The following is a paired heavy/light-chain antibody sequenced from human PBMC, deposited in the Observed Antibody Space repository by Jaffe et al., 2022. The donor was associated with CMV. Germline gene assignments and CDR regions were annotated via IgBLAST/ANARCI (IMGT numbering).Light chain of an antibody. CDR2: GNN. Sequence: QSVLTQPPSVSGAPGQRVTISCTGSSSNIGAGYDVHWYQQLPGTAPKLLIYGNNNRPSGVPDRFSGSNSGTSASLAITGLQAEDEADYYCQSYDSSLSGYVFGTGTKVTVL. J-gene: IGLJ1*01. CDR3: QSYDSSLSGYV. V-gene: IGLV1-40*01. CDR1: SSNIGAGYD.
Heavy chain of an antibody. CDR1: GYTFTDYY. CDR3: ARDVKLGTLYYYYYGLDV. Sequence: QVQLVQSGAEVKEPGASLKVSCKASGYTFTDYYIYWVRQAPGQGLEWMGWINPNSYDTNYAQKFQGRVTLTRDTSINTAYMKLTSLRSDDTAVYFCARDVKLGTLYYYYYGLDVWGQGTPVTVS. V-gene: IGHV1-2*02. CDR2: INPNSYDT. D-gene: IGHD6-13*01. J-gene: IGHJ6*02.